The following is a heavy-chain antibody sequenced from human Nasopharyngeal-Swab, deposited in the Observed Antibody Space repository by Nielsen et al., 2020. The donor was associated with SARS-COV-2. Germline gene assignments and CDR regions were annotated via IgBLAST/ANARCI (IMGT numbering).Heavy chain of an antibody. CDR3: ARRGDCNGNPCYSDY. Sequence: KVSCKASGYSFTNYWIGWMRQMPGTGLEWMGLIYPGDSSISYIPSFQGQVTISVDKSISTTYLQWSNLKASDAATYYCARRGDCNGNPCYSDYWGQGTLVTVSS. CDR2: IYPGDSSI. CDR1: GYSFTNYW. V-gene: IGHV5-51*01. D-gene: IGHD2-21*02. J-gene: IGHJ4*02.